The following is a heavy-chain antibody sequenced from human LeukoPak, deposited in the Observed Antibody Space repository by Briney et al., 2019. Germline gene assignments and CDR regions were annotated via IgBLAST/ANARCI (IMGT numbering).Heavy chain of an antibody. D-gene: IGHD6-6*01. J-gene: IGHJ4*02. Sequence: GGSLRLSCAASGFTFSSYSMNWVRQAPGKGLEWVSYIRSSSNIIYYADSVKGRFTISRDNTKNSLYLQMSSLKASDTAMYYCAVLLAARFDYWGQGTLVTVSS. CDR3: AVLLAARFDY. CDR1: GFTFSSYS. V-gene: IGHV3-48*04. CDR2: IRSSSNII.